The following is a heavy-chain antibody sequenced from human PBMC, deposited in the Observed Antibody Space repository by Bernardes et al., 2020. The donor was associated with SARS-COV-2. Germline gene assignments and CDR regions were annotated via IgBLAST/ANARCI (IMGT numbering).Heavy chain of an antibody. D-gene: IGHD2-2*01. CDR3: ARDTVWDIVVVPAATDYSYGMDV. CDR1: GYTFTSYG. Sequence: ASVKVSCKASGYTFTSYGISWVRQAPGQGLAWMGWISAYNGNTNYAQKLQGRVTMTTDTSTSTAYMELRSLRSDDTAVYYCARDTVWDIVVVPAATDYSYGMDVWCQGTTVTVSS. CDR2: ISAYNGNT. J-gene: IGHJ6*02. V-gene: IGHV1-18*01.